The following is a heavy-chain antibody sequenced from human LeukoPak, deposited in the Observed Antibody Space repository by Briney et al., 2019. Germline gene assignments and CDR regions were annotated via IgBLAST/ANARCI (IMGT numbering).Heavy chain of an antibody. J-gene: IGHJ6*02. CDR1: GGSFSGYY. CDR3: AGYYDGGSRPNGMEV. V-gene: IGHV4-34*01. CDR2: INHSGST. Sequence: KPSETLSLTCAVYGGSFSGYYWSWIRQPPGKGLEWIGEINHSGSTNYNPSLKSRVTISVDTSKNQFSLKLSSVTAADTAVYYCAGYYDGGSRPNGMEVWGQGTTVTVSS. D-gene: IGHD3-10*01.